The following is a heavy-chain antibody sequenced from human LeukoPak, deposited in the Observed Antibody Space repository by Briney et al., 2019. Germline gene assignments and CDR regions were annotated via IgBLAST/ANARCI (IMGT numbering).Heavy chain of an antibody. CDR1: GGSISSYY. J-gene: IGHJ6*02. CDR3: ARLGYYCYGMDV. CDR2: IYYSGST. Sequence: PSETLSLTCTVSGGSISSYYWSWIRQPPGKGLEWIGYIYYSGSTNYNPSLKSRVTISVDTSKNQFSLKLSSVTAADTAVYYCARLGYYCYGMDVWGQGTTVTVSS. V-gene: IGHV4-59*08.